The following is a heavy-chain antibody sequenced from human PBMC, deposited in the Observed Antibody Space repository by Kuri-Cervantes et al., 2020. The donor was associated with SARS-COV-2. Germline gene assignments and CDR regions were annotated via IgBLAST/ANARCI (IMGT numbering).Heavy chain of an antibody. V-gene: IGHV4-59*08. CDR2: IYYSGST. D-gene: IGHD3-22*01. J-gene: IGHJ4*02. CDR1: GGSISSYY. Sequence: SETLSLTCTVSGGSISSYYWSWIRQPPGKRLEWIGYIYYSGSTNYNPSLKSRVTISVDTSKNQFSLKLSSVTAADTAVYYCARCRHYYDSSGDDYFDYWGQGTLVTVSS. CDR3: ARCRHYYDSSGDDYFDY.